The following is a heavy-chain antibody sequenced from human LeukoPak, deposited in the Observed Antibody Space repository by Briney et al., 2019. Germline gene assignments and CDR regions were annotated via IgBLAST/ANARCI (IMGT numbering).Heavy chain of an antibody. V-gene: IGHV3-7*01. CDR1: GFTFTKYW. J-gene: IGHJ6*03. Sequence: GGSLRLSCAAFGFTFTKYWMTWVRQAPGKGLEWVGNIKQDGSDKNYMDSVKGRFTISRDNTKNSVYLQMNSLRAEDTAVYYCARDGSITGTTDPNYMDVWGKGTTVTVSS. CDR3: ARDGSITGTTDPNYMDV. D-gene: IGHD1-7*01. CDR2: IKQDGSDK.